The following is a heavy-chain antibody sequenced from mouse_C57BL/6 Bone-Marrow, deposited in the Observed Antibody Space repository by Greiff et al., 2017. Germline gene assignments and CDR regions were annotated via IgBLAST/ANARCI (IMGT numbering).Heavy chain of an antibody. CDR3: ARDGNYDLAWFAY. J-gene: IGHJ3*01. V-gene: IGHV1-50*01. CDR2: IDPSDSYT. Sequence: QVQLKESGAELVKPGASVKLSCKASGYTFTSYWMQWVKQRPGQGLEWIGEIDPSDSYTNYNQKFKGKATLTVDTSSSTAYMQLSSLTSEDSAVYYCARDGNYDLAWFAYWGQGTLVTVSA. D-gene: IGHD2-1*01. CDR1: GYTFTSYW.